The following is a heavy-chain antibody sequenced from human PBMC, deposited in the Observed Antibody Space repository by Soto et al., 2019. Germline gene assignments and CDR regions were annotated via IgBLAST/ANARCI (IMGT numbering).Heavy chain of an antibody. J-gene: IGHJ4*02. D-gene: IGHD6-13*01. Sequence: QVQLVQSGAEVKKPASSVKVSCKASGGTFSSYAISWVRQAPGQGLEWMGGIIPIFGTANYAQKFQGRVTITAXXSXSXXYMELSSLRSEDTAVYYCARGRLNRSSSWQYYFDYWGQGTLVTVSS. CDR3: ARGRLNRSSSWQYYFDY. CDR1: GGTFSSYA. CDR2: IIPIFGTA. V-gene: IGHV1-69*12.